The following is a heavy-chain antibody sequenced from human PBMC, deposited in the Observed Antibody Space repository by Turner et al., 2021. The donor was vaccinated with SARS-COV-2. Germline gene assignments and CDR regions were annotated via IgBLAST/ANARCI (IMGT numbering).Heavy chain of an antibody. CDR2: ISSSSSTI. CDR3: ARDRRYSYGYGGSNYYYGMDV. V-gene: IGHV3-48*02. Sequence: GGSLRLPCAASGFTFSSYSMNWVRQAPGKGLEWVSYISSSSSTIYYADSVKGRFTISRDNAKNSLYLQMNSLRDEDTAVYYCARDRRYSYGYGGSNYYYGMDVWGQGTTVTVSS. D-gene: IGHD5-18*01. CDR1: GFTFSSYS. J-gene: IGHJ6*02.